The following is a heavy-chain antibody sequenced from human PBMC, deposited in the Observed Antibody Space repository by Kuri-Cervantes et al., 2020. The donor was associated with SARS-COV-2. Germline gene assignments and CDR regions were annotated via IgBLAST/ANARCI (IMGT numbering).Heavy chain of an antibody. J-gene: IGHJ4*02. V-gene: IGHV3-13*04. CDR1: GFTFSSYD. D-gene: IGHD1-1*01. CDR2: IGTAGDT. CDR3: ANDPNRIHY. Sequence: GESLKISCAASGFTFSSYDMHWVRQATGKGLEWVSAIGTAGDTYYPGSVKGRFTISRENAKNSLYLQMNSLRAGDTAVYYCANDPNRIHYWGQGALVTVSS.